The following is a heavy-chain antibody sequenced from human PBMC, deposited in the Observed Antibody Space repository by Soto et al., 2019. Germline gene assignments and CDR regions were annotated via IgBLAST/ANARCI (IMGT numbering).Heavy chain of an antibody. D-gene: IGHD3-10*01. CDR3: ARDGNYYGSGSYYKYYYYYMDV. CDR2: INPNSGGT. Sequence: ASVKVSCKASGYTLTGYYMHWVRQAPGQGLEWMGWINPNSGGTNYAQKFQGWVTMTRDTSISTAYMELSRLRSDDTAVYYCARDGNYYGSGSYYKYYYYYMDVWGKGTTVTVSS. CDR1: GYTLTGYY. V-gene: IGHV1-2*04. J-gene: IGHJ6*03.